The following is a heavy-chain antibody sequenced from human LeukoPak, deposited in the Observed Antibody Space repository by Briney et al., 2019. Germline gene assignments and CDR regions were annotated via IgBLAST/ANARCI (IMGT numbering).Heavy chain of an antibody. J-gene: IGHJ5*02. CDR2: IIPIFGTA. V-gene: IGHV1-69*05. CDR1: GGTFSSYA. D-gene: IGHD2-2*01. CDR3: ARANQLLFKWFDP. Sequence: GASVKVSCRASGGTFSSYAISWVRQAPGQGLEWMGRIIPIFGTANYAQKFQGRVTITTDESTSTAYMELSSLRPEDTAVYYCARANQLLFKWFDPWGQGTLVTVSS.